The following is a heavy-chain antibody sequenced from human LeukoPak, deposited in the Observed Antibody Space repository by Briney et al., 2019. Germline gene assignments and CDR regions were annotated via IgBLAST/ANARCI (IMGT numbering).Heavy chain of an antibody. V-gene: IGHV4-59*12. CDR2: SSSSGST. D-gene: IGHD7-27*01. Sequence: SETLSLTCTVSGGSISTYYWGWIRQPPGKGLEWIGYSSSSGSTNYNPSLNSRVTISVDTSKNQFSLKLSSVTAADTAVYYCARVRATGAHDCWGQGTLVTVSS. CDR3: ARVRATGAHDC. J-gene: IGHJ4*02. CDR1: GGSISTYY.